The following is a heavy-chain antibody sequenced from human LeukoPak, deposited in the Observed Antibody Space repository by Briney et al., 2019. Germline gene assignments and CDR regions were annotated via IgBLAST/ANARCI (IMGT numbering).Heavy chain of an antibody. J-gene: IGHJ5*02. CDR3: ARYSMPAVLRYFDWFDP. CDR1: GGSISSGDYY. D-gene: IGHD3-9*01. Sequence: PSETLSLTCTVSGGSISSGDYYWSWIRQPPGKGLEWIGYIYYSGSTYYNPSLKSRVTISVDTSKNQFSLKLSSVTAADTAEYYCARYSMPAVLRYFDWFDPWGQGTLVTVSS. CDR2: IYYSGST. V-gene: IGHV4-30-4*01.